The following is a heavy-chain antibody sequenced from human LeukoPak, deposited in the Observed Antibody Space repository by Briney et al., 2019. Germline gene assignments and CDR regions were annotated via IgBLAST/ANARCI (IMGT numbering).Heavy chain of an antibody. V-gene: IGHV3-7*03. CDR2: INHNGNVN. J-gene: IGHJ4*02. D-gene: IGHD1-26*01. CDR3: ATAPSGSYFDY. Sequence: GGSLRLSCAASGFTFSSYWMNWARQAPGKGLEWVASINHNGNVNYYVDSVKGRFTISRDNAKNSLYLQMSNLRAEDTAVYYCATAPSGSYFDYWGQGTLVTVSS. CDR1: GFTFSSYW.